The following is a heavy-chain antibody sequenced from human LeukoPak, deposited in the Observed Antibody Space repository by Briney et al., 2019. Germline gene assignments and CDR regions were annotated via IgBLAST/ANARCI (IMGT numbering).Heavy chain of an antibody. V-gene: IGHV3-21*01. J-gene: IGHJ3*02. CDR1: GFTFSSYS. CDR2: ISSSSSYI. Sequence: PGGSLRLSCAASGFTFSSYSMNWVRQAPGQGLEWVSSISSSSSYIYYADSVKGRFTISRDNAKNSLYLQMNSLRAEDTAVYYCARDLGDYGNAFDIWGQGTMVTVSS. CDR3: ARDLGDYGNAFDI. D-gene: IGHD4-17*01.